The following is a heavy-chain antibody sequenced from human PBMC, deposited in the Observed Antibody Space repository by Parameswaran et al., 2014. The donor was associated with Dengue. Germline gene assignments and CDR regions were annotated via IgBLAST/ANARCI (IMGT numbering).Heavy chain of an antibody. CDR2: IDWDDDK. D-gene: IGHD1-26*01. V-gene: IGHV2-70*01. Sequence: ARWIRSPPGKALEWLALIDWDDDKYYSTSLKTRLTISKDTSKNQVVLTMTNMDPVDTATYYCARIFLEAHSGSYGAVDYWGQGTLVTVSS. CDR3: ARIFLEAHSGSYGAVDY. J-gene: IGHJ4*02.